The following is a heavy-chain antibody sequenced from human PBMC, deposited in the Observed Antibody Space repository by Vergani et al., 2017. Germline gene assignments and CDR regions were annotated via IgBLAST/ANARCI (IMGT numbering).Heavy chain of an antibody. CDR3: AKTSQYGSGSESDY. Sequence: EVQLLESGGGLVQPGGSLRLSCAASGFTFSSYAMSWVRQAPGKGLEWVSAISGSGGSTYYADSVKGRFTISRDNSKNTLYLQMTSVRAEDTAVYYCAKTSQYGSGSESDYWGQGTLVTVSS. CDR1: GFTFSSYA. D-gene: IGHD3-10*01. CDR2: ISGSGGST. J-gene: IGHJ4*02. V-gene: IGHV3-23*01.